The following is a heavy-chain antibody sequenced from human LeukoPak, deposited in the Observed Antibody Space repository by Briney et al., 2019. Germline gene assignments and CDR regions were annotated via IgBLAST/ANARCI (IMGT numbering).Heavy chain of an antibody. V-gene: IGHV3-21*01. CDR1: GFTFSSYS. CDR3: ARDRCSGGSCYGFDP. D-gene: IGHD2-15*01. J-gene: IGHJ5*02. Sequence: KPGGSLRLSCAASGFTFSSYSMNWVRQAPGKGLEWVSSISSSSSYIYYADSVKGRFTISRDNAKNSLYLQMNSLRAEDTAVYYCARDRCSGGSCYGFDPWGQGTLVTVSS. CDR2: ISSSSSYI.